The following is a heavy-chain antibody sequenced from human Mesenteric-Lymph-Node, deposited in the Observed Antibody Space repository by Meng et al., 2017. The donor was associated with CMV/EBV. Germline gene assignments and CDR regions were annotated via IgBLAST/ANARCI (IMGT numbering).Heavy chain of an antibody. CDR3: ARDEGAAGTTTIFDY. D-gene: IGHD6-13*01. Sequence: GGSLRLSCAASGFTFSSYAMHWVRQAPGKGLEWVAVISYDGRDKYYADSVKGRFTISRDNSKNTLYLQMNSLRAEDTAVYYCARDEGAAGTTTIFDYWGQGTQVTVSS. CDR1: GFTFSSYA. CDR2: ISYDGRDK. V-gene: IGHV3-30*04. J-gene: IGHJ4*02.